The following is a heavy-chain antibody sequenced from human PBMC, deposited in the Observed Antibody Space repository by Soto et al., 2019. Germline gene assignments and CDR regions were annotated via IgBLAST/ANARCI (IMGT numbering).Heavy chain of an antibody. Sequence: QITLKESGPTLVKPTQTLTLTCTFSGFSLSSTRVAVGWIRQPPGKALEWLALIYWDADKRYSPFLKSRLTSTKDTTKSQVVLKMNHMDPVDTATYYCAHSVLAGLGYYFDYWGQGTLVTVSS. D-gene: IGHD6-19*01. CDR2: IYWDADK. CDR3: AHSVLAGLGYYFDY. J-gene: IGHJ4*02. V-gene: IGHV2-5*02. CDR1: GFSLSSTRVA.